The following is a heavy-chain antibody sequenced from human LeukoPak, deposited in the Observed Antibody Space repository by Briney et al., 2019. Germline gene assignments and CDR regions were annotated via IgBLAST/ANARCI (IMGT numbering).Heavy chain of an antibody. V-gene: IGHV4-4*09. Sequence: SETLSLTCTVSGGSISSYYWSWIRQPPGKGLEWIGYIYPSGSTNSNPSLKSRVTISVDTSKNQFSLKLSSVTAADTAVYYCARQVDYYYYMDVWGKGTTVTVSS. J-gene: IGHJ6*03. CDR2: IYPSGST. CDR1: GGSISSYY. CDR3: ARQVDYYYYMDV.